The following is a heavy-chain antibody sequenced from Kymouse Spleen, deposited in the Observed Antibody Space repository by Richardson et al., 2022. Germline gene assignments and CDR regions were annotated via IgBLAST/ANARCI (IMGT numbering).Heavy chain of an antibody. CDR2: IYYSGST. D-gene: IGHD3-3*01. Sequence: QLQLQESGPGLVKPSETLSLTCTVSGGSISSSSYYWGWIRQPPGKGLEWIGSIYYSGSTYYNPSLKSRVTISVDTSKNQFSLKLSSVTAADTAVYYCARIFGVVTYFDYWGQGTLVTVSS. V-gene: IGHV4-39*01. J-gene: IGHJ4*02. CDR3: ARIFGVVTYFDY. CDR1: GGSISSSSYY.